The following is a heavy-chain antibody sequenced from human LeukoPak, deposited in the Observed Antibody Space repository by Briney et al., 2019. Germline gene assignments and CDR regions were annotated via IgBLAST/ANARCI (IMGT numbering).Heavy chain of an antibody. D-gene: IGHD5-12*01. CDR3: AREVVVAATPNWFDP. Sequence: PGGSLRLSCAASGFPFSSYGMHWVRQAPGKGLGWVAFIWHDGSKKYYADSVKGRFTISRDNSKNTLYLQMSSPRAEDTAVYYCAREVVVAATPNWFDPWGQGTLVTVSS. CDR2: IWHDGSKK. V-gene: IGHV3-33*01. CDR1: GFPFSSYG. J-gene: IGHJ5*02.